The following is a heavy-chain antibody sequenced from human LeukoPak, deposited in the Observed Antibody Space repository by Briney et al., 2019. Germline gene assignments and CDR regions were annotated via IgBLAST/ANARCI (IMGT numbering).Heavy chain of an antibody. Sequence: GASVKVSCKASGYTFTGYYMHWVRQAPGQGLEWMGWINPNSGGTNYAQKFQGRVTMTRDTSISTAYMELSRLRSDDTAVYYCAREYSSGWYETFYYFDYWGQGTLVTVSS. J-gene: IGHJ4*02. D-gene: IGHD6-19*01. CDR2: INPNSGGT. CDR1: GYTFTGYY. CDR3: AREYSSGWYETFYYFDY. V-gene: IGHV1-2*02.